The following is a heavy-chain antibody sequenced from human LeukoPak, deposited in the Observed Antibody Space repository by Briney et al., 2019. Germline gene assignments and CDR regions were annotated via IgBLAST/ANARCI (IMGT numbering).Heavy chain of an antibody. CDR1: GYTLTELS. CDR3: ATVSYDFWSDQYYYYYMDV. J-gene: IGHJ6*03. CDR2: FDPEDGET. V-gene: IGHV1-24*01. Sequence: ASVKVSCKVSGYTLTELSMHWVRQAPGKGLEWMGGFDPEDGETIYAQKFQGRVTMTEDTSTDTANMELSSLRSEDTAVYYCATVSYDFWSDQYYYYYMDVWGKGTTVTVSS. D-gene: IGHD3-3*01.